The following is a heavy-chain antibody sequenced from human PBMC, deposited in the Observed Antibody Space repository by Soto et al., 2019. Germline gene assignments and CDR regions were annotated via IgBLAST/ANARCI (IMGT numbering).Heavy chain of an antibody. J-gene: IGHJ6*02. V-gene: IGHV1-46*03. D-gene: IGHD6-13*01. CDR3: ARNLEQQLPNHYYHYGMDV. CDR2: INPSGGST. CDR1: GYTLTSYY. Sequence: ASVKVSCKAPGYTLTSYYMHWVRQAPGQGLEWMGIINPSGGSTNYAQKFQGRVTMTRDTSTSTVYMELSSLRSEDTAVYYCARNLEQQLPNHYYHYGMDVWGQGTTVTVSS.